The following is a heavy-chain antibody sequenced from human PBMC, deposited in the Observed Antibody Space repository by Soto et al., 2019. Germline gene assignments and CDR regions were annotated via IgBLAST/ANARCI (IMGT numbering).Heavy chain of an antibody. V-gene: IGHV4-34*01. CDR2: INHSGST. J-gene: IGHJ6*02. Sequence: TLSLTCAVYGGSFSGYYWSWIRQPPGKGLEWIGEINHSGSTNYNPSLKSRVTISVDTSKNQFSLKLSSVTAADTAVYYCARGRVVVVAATSYYYYYYGMDVWGQGTTVTVSS. CDR3: ARGRVVVVAATSYYYYYYGMDV. CDR1: GGSFSGYY. D-gene: IGHD2-15*01.